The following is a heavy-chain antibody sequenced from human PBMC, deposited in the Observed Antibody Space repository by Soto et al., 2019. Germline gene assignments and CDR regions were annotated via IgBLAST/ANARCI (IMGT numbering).Heavy chain of an antibody. J-gene: IGHJ4*02. Sequence: QITLKESGPTLVKPTQTLTLTCTFSGFSLSTSGVGVGWIRQPPGKALEWLALIYWDDDKRYSPSLKSRLTITNDTSKNQVVLTMTKMDPVDTATYYCAHSIRYFDWLHRYFDYWGQGTLVTVSS. CDR3: AHSIRYFDWLHRYFDY. CDR2: IYWDDDK. CDR1: GFSLSTSGVG. D-gene: IGHD3-9*01. V-gene: IGHV2-5*02.